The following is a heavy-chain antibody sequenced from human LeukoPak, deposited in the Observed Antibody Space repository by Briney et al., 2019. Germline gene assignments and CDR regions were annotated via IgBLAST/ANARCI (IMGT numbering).Heavy chain of an antibody. J-gene: IGHJ4*02. V-gene: IGHV4-34*01. CDR2: INHSGST. CDR1: GGSFSGYY. D-gene: IGHD3-22*01. Sequence: SETLSLTCAVYGGSFSGYYWSWIRQPPGKGLEWIGEINHSGSTNYNPSLKSRVTISVATSKNHFSLKLSSVTAADTAVYYCARESYYYDSSGYLYFFDYWGQGTLVTVSS. CDR3: ARESYYYDSSGYLYFFDY.